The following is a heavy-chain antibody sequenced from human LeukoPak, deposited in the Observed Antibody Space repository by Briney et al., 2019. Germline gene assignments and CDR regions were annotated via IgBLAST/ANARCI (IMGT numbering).Heavy chain of an antibody. CDR3: ARGHYCSSTSCYVMGFDY. V-gene: IGHV4-34*01. Sequence: SETLSLTCAVYGGSFSGYYWSWIHQPPGKGLEWIGEINHSGSTNYNPSLKSRVTISVDTSKNQFSLKLSSVTAADTAVYYCARGHYCSSTSCYVMGFDYWGQGTLVTVSS. CDR2: INHSGST. CDR1: GGSFSGYY. J-gene: IGHJ4*02. D-gene: IGHD2-2*01.